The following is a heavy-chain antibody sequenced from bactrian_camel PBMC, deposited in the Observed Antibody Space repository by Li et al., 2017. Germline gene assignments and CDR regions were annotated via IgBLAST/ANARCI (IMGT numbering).Heavy chain of an antibody. V-gene: IGHV3S1*01. CDR3: AADITIPTQPCGYGYNF. CDR1: GHTYSSYS. Sequence: QVQLVESGGGLVQAGRSLRLSCVTSGHTYSSYSMAWFRQRPGKGREGVAAIDTDGSTVYVDTVKGRFTISQDNAKNNLYLQMDSLKVEDTAVYYCAADITIPTQPCGYGYNFWGQGTQVTVS. CDR2: IDTDGST. J-gene: IGHJ4*01. D-gene: IGHD4*01.